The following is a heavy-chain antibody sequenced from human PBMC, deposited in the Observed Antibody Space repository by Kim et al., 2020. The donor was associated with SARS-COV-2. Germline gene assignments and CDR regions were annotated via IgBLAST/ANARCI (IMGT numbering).Heavy chain of an antibody. CDR3: AKAKRGGYSSGYYWTDY. Sequence: GGSLRLSCAASGFTFSSYAMSWVRQAPGKGLEWVSAISGSGGSTYYADSVKGRFTISRDNSKNTLYLQMNSLRAEDTAVYYCAKAKRGGYSSGYYWTDYWGQGTLVTVSS. CDR1: GFTFSSYA. V-gene: IGHV3-23*01. D-gene: IGHD3-22*01. J-gene: IGHJ4*02. CDR2: ISGSGGST.